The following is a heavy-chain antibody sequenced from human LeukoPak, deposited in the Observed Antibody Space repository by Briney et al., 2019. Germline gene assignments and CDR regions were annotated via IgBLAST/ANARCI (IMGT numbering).Heavy chain of an antibody. V-gene: IGHV3-21*01. D-gene: IGHD7-27*01. CDR1: GFTFSSYS. Sequence: PGGSLRLSCAASGFTFSSYSMNWVRQAPGKGLEWVSSISSSSSYIYYADSVKGRFTISRDNSKNTLYLQMNSLRAEDTAVYYCAKDRPTNWEYYFDYWGQGTLVTVSS. CDR2: ISSSSSYI. CDR3: AKDRPTNWEYYFDY. J-gene: IGHJ4*02.